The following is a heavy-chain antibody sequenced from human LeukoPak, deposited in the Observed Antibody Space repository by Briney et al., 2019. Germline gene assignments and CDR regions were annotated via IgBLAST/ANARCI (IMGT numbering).Heavy chain of an antibody. Sequence: SQTRSLTCTVSGGSISSSSYYWGWIRQPPGKGLDWIGSIYYSGNTYYNPSLKSRVTISVDPSKNQFSLKLSSVTAADTAVYFCASYKSTPLGVYYFDYWGQGTLVTVSS. V-gene: IGHV4-39*01. D-gene: IGHD3-10*01. CDR1: GGSISSSSYY. CDR2: IYYSGNT. J-gene: IGHJ4*02. CDR3: ASYKSTPLGVYYFDY.